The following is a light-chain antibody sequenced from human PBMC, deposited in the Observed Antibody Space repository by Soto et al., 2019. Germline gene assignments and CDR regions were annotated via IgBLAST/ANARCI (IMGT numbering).Light chain of an antibody. CDR3: QQYYNWPPYT. J-gene: IGKJ2*01. CDR1: QSVDTN. Sequence: EVVMTQSPATQSVSPGDRATLSCRASQSVDTNVAWYQQKPGQAPRLLVHGASTRATGVPARFTGIGSGTDFTLTISGLQSDDFAVYYCQQYYNWPPYTFGQGTKLQIK. CDR2: GAS. V-gene: IGKV3-15*01.